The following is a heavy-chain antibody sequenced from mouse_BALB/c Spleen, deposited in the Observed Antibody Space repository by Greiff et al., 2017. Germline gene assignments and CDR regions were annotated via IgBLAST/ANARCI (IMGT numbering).Heavy chain of an antibody. J-gene: IGHJ3*01. D-gene: IGHD2-1*01. CDR2: ISSGGST. V-gene: IGHV5-6-5*01. CDR1: GFTFSSYA. CDR3: ARGGDGNYAWFAY. Sequence: DVKLVESGGGLVKPGGSLKLSCAASGFTFSSYAMSWVRQTPEKRLEWVASISSGGSTYYPDSVKGRFTISRDNARNILYLQMSSLRSEDTAMYYCARGGDGNYAWFAYWGQGTLVTVSA.